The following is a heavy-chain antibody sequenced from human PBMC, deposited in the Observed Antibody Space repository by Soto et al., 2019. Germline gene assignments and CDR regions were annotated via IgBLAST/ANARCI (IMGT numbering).Heavy chain of an antibody. CDR1: GGSFSGYY. Sequence: SQTLSLTCAVYGGSFSGYYCSWIRQPPGKGLEWIGEINHSGSTNYNPSLKSRVTISVDTSKNQFSLKLSSVTAADTAVYFCARLDAYNSFDYWGQGTPVTVSS. D-gene: IGHD2-2*01. J-gene: IGHJ4*02. V-gene: IGHV4-34*01. CDR2: INHSGST. CDR3: ARLDAYNSFDY.